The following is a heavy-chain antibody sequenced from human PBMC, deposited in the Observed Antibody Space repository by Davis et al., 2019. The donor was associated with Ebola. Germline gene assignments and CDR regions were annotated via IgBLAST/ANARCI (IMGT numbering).Heavy chain of an antibody. CDR2: INHSGST. CDR3: ARGIEYSSLYYFDY. J-gene: IGHJ4*02. Sequence: MPSETLSLTCTVSGGSISSSGYYWSWICQPPGKGLEWIGEINHSGSTNYNPSLESRVTISIDTSKNQFSLKLSSVTAADTAVYYCARGIEYSSLYYFDYWGQGTLVTVSS. CDR1: GGSISSSGYY. D-gene: IGHD6-6*01. V-gene: IGHV4-39*07.